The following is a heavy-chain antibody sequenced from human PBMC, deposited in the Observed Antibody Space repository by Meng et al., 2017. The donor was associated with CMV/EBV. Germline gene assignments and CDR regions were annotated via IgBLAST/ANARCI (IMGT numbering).Heavy chain of an antibody. Sequence: SDTLSLTCTVSGGSISSGDYYWSWIRQPPGKGLEWIGYIYYSGSTYYNPSLKSRVTISVDTSKNQFSLKLSSVTAAETAVYYCARVRGAFGGVIVSLGFDYWGQGTLVTVSS. J-gene: IGHJ4*02. CDR1: GGSISSGDYY. CDR3: ARVRGAFGGVIVSLGFDY. V-gene: IGHV4-30-4*02. D-gene: IGHD3-16*02. CDR2: IYYSGST.